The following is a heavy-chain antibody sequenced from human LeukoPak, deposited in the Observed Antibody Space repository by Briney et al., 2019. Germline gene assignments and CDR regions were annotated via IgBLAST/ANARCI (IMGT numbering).Heavy chain of an antibody. CDR1: GGSISSYY. V-gene: IGHV4-59*01. CDR2: IYYSGST. CDR3: AREATNFDY. Sequence: SETLSLTCTVSGGSISSYYWSWIRQPPGEGLEWIGYIYYSGSTNYNPSLKSRVTISVDTSKNQFSLKLSSVTAADTAVYYCAREATNFDYWGQGTLVTVSS. J-gene: IGHJ4*02.